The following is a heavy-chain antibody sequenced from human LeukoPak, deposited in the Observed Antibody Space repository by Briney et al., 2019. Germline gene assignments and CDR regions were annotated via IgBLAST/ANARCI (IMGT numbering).Heavy chain of an antibody. CDR1: GGSFSGYY. Sequence: PSETLSLTCAVYGGSFSGYYWSWIRQPPGKGLEWIGEINHSGSTNYNPSLKSRVTISVDTSKNQFSLKLSSVTAADTAVYYCSIGPVGATPHFDYWGQGTLVTVSS. CDR2: INHSGST. CDR3: SIGPVGATPHFDY. J-gene: IGHJ4*02. D-gene: IGHD1-26*01. V-gene: IGHV4-34*01.